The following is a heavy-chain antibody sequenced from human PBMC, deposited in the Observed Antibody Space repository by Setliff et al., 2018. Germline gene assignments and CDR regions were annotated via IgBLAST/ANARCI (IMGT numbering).Heavy chain of an antibody. Sequence: GASVKVSCKASGYIFRDYYIHWVRQAPGQGLEWMGWINPNSGGRGYAEAFQGRVTMTGDTSIRTAFMELSGLTSDDMAVYYCAGPFDVGPYPRPIDGLDLWGQGTRVTVSS. CDR2: INPNSGGR. J-gene: IGHJ3*01. CDR3: AGPFDVGPYPRPIDGLDL. V-gene: IGHV1-2*02. D-gene: IGHD3-9*01. CDR1: GYIFRDYY.